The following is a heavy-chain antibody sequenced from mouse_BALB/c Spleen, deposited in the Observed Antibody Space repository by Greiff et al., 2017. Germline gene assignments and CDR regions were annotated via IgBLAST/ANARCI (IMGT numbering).Heavy chain of an antibody. CDR2: INPSNGGT. J-gene: IGHJ2*01. V-gene: IGHV1S81*02. CDR1: GYTFTSYY. Sequence: VQLQQSGAELVKPGASVKLSCKASGYTFTSYYMYWVKQRPGQGLEWIGGINPSNGGTNFNEKFKSKATLTVDKSSSTAYMQLSSLTSEDSAVYYCTRGGNYFDYWGQGTTLTVSS. CDR3: TRGGNYFDY.